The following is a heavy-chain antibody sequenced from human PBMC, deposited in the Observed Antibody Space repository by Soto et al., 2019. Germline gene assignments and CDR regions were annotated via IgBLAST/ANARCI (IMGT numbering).Heavy chain of an antibody. CDR3: ARQGIDFWSGYGSWFDP. CDR1: GGSISSSSYY. D-gene: IGHD3-3*01. V-gene: IGHV4-39*01. CDR2: IYYSGST. Sequence: PSETLSLTCTVSGGSISSSSYYWGWIRQPPGKGLEWIGSIYYSGSTYYNPSLKSRVTISVDTSKNQFSLKLSSVTAADTAVYYCARQGIDFWSGYGSWFDPWGQGTLVT. J-gene: IGHJ5*02.